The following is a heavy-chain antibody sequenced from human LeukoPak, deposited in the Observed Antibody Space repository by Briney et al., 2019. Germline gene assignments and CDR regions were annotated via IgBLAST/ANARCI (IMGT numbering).Heavy chain of an antibody. CDR1: GGSISSYY. CDR3: ASTSGYCSGGNCYSAFDY. Sequence: SETLSLTCTVSGGSISSYYWNWIRQPPGKGLEWIGYIYYSGSTNYNPSLKSRLTISVDTSNDQFSLKLSSVTAADTAVYYCASTSGYCSGGNCYSAFDYWGQGTLVTVSS. J-gene: IGHJ4*02. D-gene: IGHD2-15*01. CDR2: IYYSGST. V-gene: IGHV4-59*01.